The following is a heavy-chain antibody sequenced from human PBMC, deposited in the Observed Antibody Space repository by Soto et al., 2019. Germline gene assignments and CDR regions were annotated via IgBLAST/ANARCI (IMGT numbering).Heavy chain of an antibody. D-gene: IGHD1-26*01. Sequence: EVQLLESGGGLVQPGGSLRLSCVASGFTFSNYAMSWVRQPLGRGLEWVSVISDNSDGTNSADSVKGRFTISRDNSKNTLYLHLNNLSAQNTAVYYCAEGGWWENHSNTWYYLENWGQGTLVTVYS. CDR3: AEGGWWENHSNTWYYLEN. J-gene: IGHJ4*02. V-gene: IGHV3-23*01. CDR2: ISDNSDGT. CDR1: GFTFSNYA.